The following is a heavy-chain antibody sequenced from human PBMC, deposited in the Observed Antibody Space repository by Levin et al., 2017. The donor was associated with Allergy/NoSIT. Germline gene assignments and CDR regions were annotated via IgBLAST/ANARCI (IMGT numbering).Heavy chain of an antibody. CDR1: GGTFSSYA. CDR3: ARDLYSGSYPGSDAFDI. J-gene: IGHJ3*02. V-gene: IGHV1-69*13. CDR2: IIPIFGTA. D-gene: IGHD1-26*01. Sequence: SVKVSCKASGGTFSSYAISWVRQAPGQGLEWMGGIIPIFGTANYAQKFQGRVTITADESTSTAYMELSSLRSEDTAVYYCARDLYSGSYPGSDAFDIWGQGTMVTVSS.